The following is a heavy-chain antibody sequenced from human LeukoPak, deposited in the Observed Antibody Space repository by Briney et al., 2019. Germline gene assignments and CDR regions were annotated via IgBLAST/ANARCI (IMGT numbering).Heavy chain of an antibody. D-gene: IGHD4-17*01. J-gene: IGHJ5*02. CDR2: ISSSSSYI. Sequence: GGSLRLSCAASGFPFSTYSMNWVRQAPGKGLEWVSSISSSSSYIYYADSVKGRFTISRDNAKNSLYLQMNSLRAEDTAVYYCARDPGTTTSHPFDPWGQGTLVTVSS. CDR3: ARDPGTTTSHPFDP. CDR1: GFPFSTYS. V-gene: IGHV3-21*01.